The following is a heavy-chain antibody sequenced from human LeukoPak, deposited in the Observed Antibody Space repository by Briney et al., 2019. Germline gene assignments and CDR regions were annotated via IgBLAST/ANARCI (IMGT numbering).Heavy chain of an antibody. D-gene: IGHD3-16*01. V-gene: IGHV3-48*04. CDR2: ISSTSSAI. Sequence: GGSLRLSCAASGFSFSSYSMNWVRQAPGKGLEWLSYISSTSSAIYYADSLKGRFTISRDNAKNSLYLQMDSLRAEDTAVYYCARVIGSYGDSAYWGQGTLVTVSS. CDR1: GFSFSSYS. CDR3: ARVIGSYGDSAY. J-gene: IGHJ4*02.